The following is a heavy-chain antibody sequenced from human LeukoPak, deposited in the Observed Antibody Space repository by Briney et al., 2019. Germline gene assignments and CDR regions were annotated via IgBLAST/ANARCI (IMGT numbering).Heavy chain of an antibody. V-gene: IGHV3-7*01. Sequence: GGSLRLSCEASGFTFTSYWMSWVRQAPGKGLEWVANINQNGSEKYYVDSVKGRFTISRDNAKNSLYLQMNSLRAEDTAVYYCARDGRIAAAYDYWGQGTLVTVSS. CDR3: ARDGRIAAAYDY. J-gene: IGHJ4*02. CDR1: GFTFTSYW. D-gene: IGHD6-13*01. CDR2: INQNGSEK.